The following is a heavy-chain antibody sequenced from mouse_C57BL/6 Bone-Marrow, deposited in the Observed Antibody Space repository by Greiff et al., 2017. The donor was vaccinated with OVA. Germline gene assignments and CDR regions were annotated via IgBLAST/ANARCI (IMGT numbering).Heavy chain of an antibody. CDR1: GSSITSGYY. CDR3: ARGITTVVERDFDY. V-gene: IGHV3-6*01. CDR2: ISYDGSN. D-gene: IGHD1-1*01. Sequence: EVKLVESGPGLVKPSQSLSLTCSVTGSSITSGYYWNWIRQFPGNKLEWMGYISYDGSNNYNPSLKNRISITRDTSTNQFFLKLNSVTTEDTATYYCARGITTVVERDFDYWGQGTTLTVSS. J-gene: IGHJ2*01.